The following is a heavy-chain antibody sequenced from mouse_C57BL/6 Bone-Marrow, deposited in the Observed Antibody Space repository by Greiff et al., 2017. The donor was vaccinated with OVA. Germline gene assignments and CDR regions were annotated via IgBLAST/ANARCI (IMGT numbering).Heavy chain of an antibody. CDR2: IRLKSDNYAT. D-gene: IGHD1-1*01. J-gene: IGHJ3*01. CDR3: TGEGNYYGSAFAY. Sequence: EVKLMESGGGLVQPGGSMKLSCVASGFTFSNYWMNWVRQSPEKGLEWVAQIRLKSDNYATHYAESVKGRFTISRDDSKSSVYLQMNNLRAEDTGIYYCTGEGNYYGSAFAYWGQGTLVTVSA. V-gene: IGHV6-3*01. CDR1: GFTFSNYW.